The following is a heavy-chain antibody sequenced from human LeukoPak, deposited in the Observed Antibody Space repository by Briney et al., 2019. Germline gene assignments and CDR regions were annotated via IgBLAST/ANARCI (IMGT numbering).Heavy chain of an antibody. CDR3: ATAPWDCSGGSCDRYYFDY. Sequence: ASVKVSCKVSGYTLTELSMHWVRQAPGKGLEWMGGFDPEDGETIYARKFQGRVTMAEDTSTDTAYMELSSLRSEDTAVYYCATAPWDCSGGSCDRYYFDYWGQGTLVTVSS. V-gene: IGHV1-24*01. CDR2: FDPEDGET. D-gene: IGHD2-15*01. CDR1: GYTLTELS. J-gene: IGHJ4*02.